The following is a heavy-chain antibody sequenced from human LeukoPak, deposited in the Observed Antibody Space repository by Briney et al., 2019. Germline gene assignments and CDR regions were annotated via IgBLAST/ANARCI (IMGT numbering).Heavy chain of an antibody. CDR3: ARAGGDSGRGYFDY. D-gene: IGHD2-21*02. J-gene: IGHJ4*02. V-gene: IGHV4-59*01. CDR2: IYYSGST. Sequence: YIYYSGSTNYNPSLKSRVTISVDTSKNQFSLKLSSVTAADTAVYYCARAGGDSGRGYFDYWGQGTLVTVSS.